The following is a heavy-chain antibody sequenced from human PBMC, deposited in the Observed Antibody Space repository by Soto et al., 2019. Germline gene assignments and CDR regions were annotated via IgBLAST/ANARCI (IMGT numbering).Heavy chain of an antibody. D-gene: IGHD1-1*01. CDR2: IYWDDDK. CDR1: GFSVTTSGVG. V-gene: IGHV2-5*02. J-gene: IGHJ4*02. Sequence: SGPTLVNPTQTLTLTCTCSGFSVTTSGVGVGWIRQPPGKALEWLALIYWDDDKRYSPSLKSRLTITKDTSKNQVVLTVTNMDPVDTATYYCAHRAGTLYFDYWGQGTLVTVSS. CDR3: AHRAGTLYFDY.